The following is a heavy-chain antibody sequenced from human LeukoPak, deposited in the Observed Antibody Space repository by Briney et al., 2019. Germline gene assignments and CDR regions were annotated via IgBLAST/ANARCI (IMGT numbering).Heavy chain of an antibody. Sequence: GSHRLFCAAAGFTFSNHHMSWVRQPPGKGLEWVSGISGSGGSTYYADSVKGRFTISRDNSKNTLYLQMNSLRAEDTAVYYCAKGGVSVWSGRYYWGQGILVTVSS. CDR3: AKGGVSVWSGRYY. D-gene: IGHD1-26*01. CDR2: ISGSGGST. J-gene: IGHJ4*02. V-gene: IGHV3-23*01. CDR1: GFTFSNHH.